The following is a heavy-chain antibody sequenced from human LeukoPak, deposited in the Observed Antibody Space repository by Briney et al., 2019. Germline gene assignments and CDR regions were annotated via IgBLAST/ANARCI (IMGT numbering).Heavy chain of an antibody. CDR2: LSGSGGGT. J-gene: IGHJ4*02. CDR1: EFIFSDYW. V-gene: IGHV3-23*01. D-gene: IGHD6-19*01. CDR3: AKTTTGYSSGRFPGWPVDY. Sequence: GGSLRLSCVASEFIFSDYWMSWVRQAPGKGLEWVAGLSGSGGGTNYADSVQGRFTISRDNPKNTVYLQMNSLRAEDTAVYYCAKTTTGYSSGRFPGWPVDYWGRGTLVTVSS.